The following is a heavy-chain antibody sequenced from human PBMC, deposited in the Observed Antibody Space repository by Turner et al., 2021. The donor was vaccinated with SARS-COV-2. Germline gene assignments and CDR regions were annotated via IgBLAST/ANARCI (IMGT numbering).Heavy chain of an antibody. J-gene: IGHJ6*02. CDR3: ARVEASWGKRGMDV. Sequence: QLQLQESGPGLVKPSETLSLTCTVSGDSVSSSTNYWGWIRPPPGKGLEWIATIYYSGSTYYNASLKSRVIVSLDTSKNQVSLKLTSVTAADTAVYYCARVEASWGKRGMDVWGQGTTVTVSS. CDR1: GDSVSSSTNY. D-gene: IGHD3-16*01. V-gene: IGHV4-39*01. CDR2: IYYSGST.